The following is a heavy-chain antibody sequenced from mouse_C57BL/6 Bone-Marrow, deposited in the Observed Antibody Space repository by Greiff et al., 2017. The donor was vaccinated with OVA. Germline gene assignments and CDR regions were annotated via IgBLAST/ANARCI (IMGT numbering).Heavy chain of an antibody. V-gene: IGHV1-50*01. CDR1: GYTFTSYW. CDR3: ARGERDY. J-gene: IGHJ2*01. Sequence: QVQLKESGPELVKPGASVKLSCKASGYTFTSYWMQWVKQRPGQGLEWIGEIDPSDSYTNYNQKFKGKATLTVDTSSSTAYMQLSSLTSEDSAVYYCARGERDYWGQGTTLTVSS. CDR2: IDPSDSYT.